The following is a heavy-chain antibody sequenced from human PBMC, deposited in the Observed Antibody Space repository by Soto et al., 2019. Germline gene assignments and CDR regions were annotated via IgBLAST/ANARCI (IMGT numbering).Heavy chain of an antibody. CDR1: GGSISNHY. J-gene: IGHJ4*02. D-gene: IGHD7-27*01. CDR3: TRANWYSEY. Sequence: QVQLQESGPGLVKPSETLSLTCTVSGGSISNHYWSWIRQPPGKGLEWIGYIYYNGNTNYNPPLKSRVAMSVDTSKNPISLKLSSVTAADTAGYYCTRANWYSEYWGQGTLVTVSS. V-gene: IGHV4-59*11. CDR2: IYYNGNT.